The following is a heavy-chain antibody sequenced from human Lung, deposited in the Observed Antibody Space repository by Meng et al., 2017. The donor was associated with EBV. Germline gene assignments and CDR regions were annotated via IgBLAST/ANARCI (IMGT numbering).Heavy chain of an antibody. J-gene: IGHJ5*02. Sequence: QVRLQESGPGLVKPSQIFSLTCTVSGGSISSVGYYWSWIRQHPGKGLEWIGYIYYSGSTYYNPSLKSLVTISVDTSKNQFSLKLSSVTAADTAVYYCARVVAGRYNWFDPWGQGTLVTVSS. CDR2: IYYSGST. D-gene: IGHD6-6*01. V-gene: IGHV4-31*01. CDR3: ARVVAGRYNWFDP. CDR1: GGSISSVGYY.